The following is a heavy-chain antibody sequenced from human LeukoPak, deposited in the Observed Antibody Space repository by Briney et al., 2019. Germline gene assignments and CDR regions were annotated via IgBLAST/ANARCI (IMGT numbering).Heavy chain of an antibody. V-gene: IGHV3-23*01. CDR2: ISGSGGST. Sequence: GGSLRLSCAASGVTFSSDAMSWGREAPGKGLEWVSAISGSGGSTYYADSVKGRFTISRDNSKNTLYLQMNSLRAEDTAVYYCAKERWELLGGLGYWGQGTLVTVSS. CDR1: GVTFSSDA. CDR3: AKERWELLGGLGY. D-gene: IGHD1-26*01. J-gene: IGHJ4*02.